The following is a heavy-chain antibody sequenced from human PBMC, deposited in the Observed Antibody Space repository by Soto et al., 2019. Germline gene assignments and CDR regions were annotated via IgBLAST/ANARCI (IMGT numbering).Heavy chain of an antibody. CDR3: AIPSGLTVTGPDY. CDR1: GFTFSDYY. J-gene: IGHJ4*02. Sequence: GGSLRLSCAASGFTFSDYYMSWIRQAPGKGLEWVSYISSSGDTYYADSVKGRFTISRDNSKNTLYLQMNSLRAEDTAVYYCAIPSGLTVTGPDYWGQGTLVTVSS. V-gene: IGHV3-11*03. D-gene: IGHD6-19*01. CDR2: ISSSGDT.